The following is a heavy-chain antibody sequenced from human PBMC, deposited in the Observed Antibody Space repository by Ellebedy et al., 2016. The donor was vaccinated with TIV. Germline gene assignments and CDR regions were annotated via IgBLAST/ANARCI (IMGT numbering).Heavy chain of an antibody. Sequence: ASVKVSXXVSGYTLTELSMHWVRQAPGKGLEWMGGFDPEDGETIYAQKFQGRVTMTEDTSTDTAYMELSSLRSEDTAVYYCATVPPVVSYYFDYWGQGTLVTVSS. CDR3: ATVPPVVSYYFDY. CDR1: GYTLTELS. CDR2: FDPEDGET. V-gene: IGHV1-24*01. J-gene: IGHJ4*02.